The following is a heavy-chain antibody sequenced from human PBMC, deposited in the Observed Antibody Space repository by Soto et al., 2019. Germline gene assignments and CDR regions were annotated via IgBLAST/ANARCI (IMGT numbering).Heavy chain of an antibody. V-gene: IGHV4-31*11. Sequence: PSETLSLTCAVYGGSFSGYYWSWIRQHPGKGLEWIGYIYYSGSTYYNPSLKSRVTISVDTSKNQFSLKLSSVTAADTAVYYCASTGPGGYSYGLDYWGQGTLVTVSS. J-gene: IGHJ4*02. CDR1: GGSFSGYY. CDR3: ASTGPGGYSYGLDY. D-gene: IGHD5-18*01. CDR2: IYYSGST.